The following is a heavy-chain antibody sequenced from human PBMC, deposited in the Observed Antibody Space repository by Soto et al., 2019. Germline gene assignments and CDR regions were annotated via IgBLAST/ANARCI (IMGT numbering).Heavy chain of an antibody. CDR1: GFTFSSYS. D-gene: IGHD6-13*01. J-gene: IGHJ4*02. Sequence: GGSLRLSCAASGFTFSSYSMNWVRQAPGKGLEWVAVISNDGSNEYYADSVKGRFTISRDNSKNTLYLQMNSLRAEDTAVYYCAKDHSSSPLFDYWGQGTLVTVS. V-gene: IGHV3-30*18. CDR3: AKDHSSSPLFDY. CDR2: ISNDGSNE.